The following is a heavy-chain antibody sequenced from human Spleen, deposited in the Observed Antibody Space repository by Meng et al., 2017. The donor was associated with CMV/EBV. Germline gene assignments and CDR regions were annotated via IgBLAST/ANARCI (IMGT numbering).Heavy chain of an antibody. Sequence: ASAAFGFIFDGYGMRSVRQAPGKGLEWVSGINGNGGSADYADSVKGRFTISRDNAENFLYLQMNSLRPEDTALYYCARVVGGSPTRWGQGTLVTVSS. CDR1: GFIFDGYG. V-gene: IGHV3-20*04. J-gene: IGHJ4*02. D-gene: IGHD1-26*01. CDR2: INGNGGSA. CDR3: ARVVGGSPTR.